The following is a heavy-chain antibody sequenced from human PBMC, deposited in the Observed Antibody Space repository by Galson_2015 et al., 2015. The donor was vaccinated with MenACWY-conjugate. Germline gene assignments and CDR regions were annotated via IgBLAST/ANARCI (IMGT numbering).Heavy chain of an antibody. D-gene: IGHD3-22*01. CDR3: ATTRGPPLNLYYYDSSGPRGFDY. V-gene: IGHV1-24*01. J-gene: IGHJ4*02. CDR1: GYTLTELS. Sequence: SVKVSCKVSGYTLTELSMHWVRQAPGKGLEWMGGFDPEDGETIYAQQFQGRVTMTEDTSTDTAYMELSSLRSEDTAVYYCATTRGPPLNLYYYDSSGPRGFDYWGQGTLVTVSS. CDR2: FDPEDGET.